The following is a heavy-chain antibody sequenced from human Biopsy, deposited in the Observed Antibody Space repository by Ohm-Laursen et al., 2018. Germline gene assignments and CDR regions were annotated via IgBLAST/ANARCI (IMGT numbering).Heavy chain of an antibody. CDR1: RYTFTGDY. Sequence: ASVKVSCKASRYTFTGDYIHWVRQAPGQGLEWMGWIDPKYGDTKFAQKFQGRVTMTRDTSTSTIYMDLSSLRSEDTAVYYCAREYPEGDVWGQGTTVTVSS. CDR3: AREYPEGDV. J-gene: IGHJ6*02. V-gene: IGHV1-2*02. D-gene: IGHD2-2*02. CDR2: IDPKYGDT.